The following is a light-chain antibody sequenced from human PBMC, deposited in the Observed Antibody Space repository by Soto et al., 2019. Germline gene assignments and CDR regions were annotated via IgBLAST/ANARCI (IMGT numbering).Light chain of an antibody. J-gene: IGKJ1*01. CDR1: QSVSSN. Sequence: EIVMTQFQATLSVAPGERSNVYCRASQSVSSNLVWYQQKPGQPPRLLIYGASTRATGIPARFSVIWSGTEFTLTISSLQSEDFAVFYGQQYNNWPQTCGQGNTVDIK. CDR3: QQYNNWPQT. V-gene: IGKV3-15*01. CDR2: GAS.